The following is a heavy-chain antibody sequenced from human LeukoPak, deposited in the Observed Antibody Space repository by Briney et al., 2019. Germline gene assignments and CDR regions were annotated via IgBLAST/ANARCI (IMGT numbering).Heavy chain of an antibody. J-gene: IGHJ4*02. CDR1: GGSFSGYF. D-gene: IGHD3-22*01. CDR2: INHRGST. CDR3: AGGSIYCGDSSAYFDY. Sequence: SETLSLTCSVYGGSFSGYFWTYIRQPPGKGLEWIGEINHRGSTSYNPSPKSRATTSRDTSKNQCSLRLTSVTAADTAGYYCAGGSIYCGDSSAYFDYWGQGSLVTVSS. V-gene: IGHV4-34*01.